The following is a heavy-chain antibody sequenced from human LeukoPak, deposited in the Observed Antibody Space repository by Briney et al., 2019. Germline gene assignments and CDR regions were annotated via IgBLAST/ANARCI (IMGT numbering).Heavy chain of an antibody. CDR2: ISYDGSNE. J-gene: IGHJ4*02. V-gene: IGHV3-30*03. CDR3: ARDGVWGSYGSFVY. CDR1: GFTFSSYG. Sequence: GGSLRLSCAASGFTFSSYGMHWVRQAPGKGLEWVAVISYDGSNEYYADSVKGRFTISRDNSKNTLYLQMNSLRAEDTAVYYCARDGVWGSYGSFVYWGQGTLVTVSS. D-gene: IGHD3-16*01.